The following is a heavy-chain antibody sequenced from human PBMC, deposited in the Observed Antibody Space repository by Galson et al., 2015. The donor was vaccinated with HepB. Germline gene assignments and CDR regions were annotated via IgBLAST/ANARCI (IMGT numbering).Heavy chain of an antibody. V-gene: IGHV3-23*01. Sequence: SLRLSCAASGFTFSSYAVSWARQAPGKGLEWVSAISGSGGSTYYADSVRGRFTISRDNSKNTLYLQMNSLRAEDTAVYYCAKDHILYGVVAAPGGFDYWGQGTLVTVSS. D-gene: IGHD2-15*01. J-gene: IGHJ4*02. CDR1: GFTFSSYA. CDR3: AKDHILYGVVAAPGGFDY. CDR2: ISGSGGST.